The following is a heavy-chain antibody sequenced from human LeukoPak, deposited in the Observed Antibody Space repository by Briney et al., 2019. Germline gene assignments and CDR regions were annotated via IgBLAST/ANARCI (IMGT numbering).Heavy chain of an antibody. CDR3: VRVGDGYNLDY. CDR1: GGSISSSSYC. D-gene: IGHD5-24*01. Sequence: SETLSLTCTVSGGSISSSSYCWGWIRQPPGKGLEWIGSIYYSGSTYYNPSLKSRVTISVDTSKNQFSLKLSSVTAADTAVYYCVRVGDGYNLDYWGQGTLVTVSS. J-gene: IGHJ4*02. V-gene: IGHV4-39*01. CDR2: IYYSGST.